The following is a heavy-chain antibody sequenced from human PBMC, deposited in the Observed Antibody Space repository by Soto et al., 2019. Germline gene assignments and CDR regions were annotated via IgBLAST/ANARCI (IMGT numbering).Heavy chain of an antibody. Sequence: PGGSLRLSCAASGFTFSSYAMSWVRQAPGKGLEWVSAISGSGGSTYYADSVKGRFTISRDNSKNTLYLQMNSLRAEDTAVYYCARVAAAGPYYYYGMDVWGQGTTVTVSS. D-gene: IGHD6-13*01. CDR2: ISGSGGST. V-gene: IGHV3-23*01. CDR1: GFTFSSYA. J-gene: IGHJ6*02. CDR3: ARVAAAGPYYYYGMDV.